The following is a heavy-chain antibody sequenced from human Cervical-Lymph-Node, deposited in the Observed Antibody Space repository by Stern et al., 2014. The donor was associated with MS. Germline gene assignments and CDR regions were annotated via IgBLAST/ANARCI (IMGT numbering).Heavy chain of an antibody. J-gene: IGHJ4*02. CDR3: AGDVARKYYFDS. V-gene: IGHV1-46*04. CDR1: GYTFTSHY. Sequence: QVQLVESGAEVKKPGASVRVSCKASGYTFTSHYMHWVRQAPGQGLAWMGRIIPSTGSSIYAQRLQGRVAMTRDTSSTTVYLELSSLTSEETALYYCAGDVARKYYFDSWGQGTLVTVSS. CDR2: IIPSTGSS. D-gene: IGHD2-21*01.